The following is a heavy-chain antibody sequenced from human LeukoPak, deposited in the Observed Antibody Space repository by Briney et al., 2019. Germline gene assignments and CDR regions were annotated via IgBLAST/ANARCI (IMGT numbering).Heavy chain of an antibody. Sequence: GGSLRLSCAASGFTFNNYAMSWVRQAPGKGLEWVSAISSSGGNTYYADSEKGRFTISRDNSENTLYLQMNSLRAEDTAVYFCAKRYFGNYYFDYWGQGTLVTVSS. CDR2: ISSSGGNT. CDR1: GFTFNNYA. D-gene: IGHD3-9*01. V-gene: IGHV3-23*01. J-gene: IGHJ4*02. CDR3: AKRYFGNYYFDY.